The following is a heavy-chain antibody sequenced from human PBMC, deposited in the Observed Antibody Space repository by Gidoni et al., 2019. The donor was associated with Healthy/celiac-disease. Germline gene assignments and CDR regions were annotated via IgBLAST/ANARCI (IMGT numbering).Heavy chain of an antibody. V-gene: IGHV1-46*03. CDR2: INPSGGST. J-gene: IGHJ6*02. CDR3: ARDLRETYYDFSYGMDV. D-gene: IGHD3-3*01. Sequence: QVQLVQSGAEVKKPGASVKVSCKASGYTFTSYYMHWVRQAPGQGLEWMGIINPSGGSTSYAQKFQGRVTMTRDTSTSTVYMELSSLRSEDTAVYYCARDLRETYYDFSYGMDVWGQGTTVTVSS. CDR1: GYTFTSYY.